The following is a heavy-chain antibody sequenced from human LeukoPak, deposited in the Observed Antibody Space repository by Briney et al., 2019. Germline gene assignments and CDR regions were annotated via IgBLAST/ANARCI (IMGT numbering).Heavy chain of an antibody. CDR3: ARAARAVAATRGYYYYGMDV. D-gene: IGHD2-15*01. J-gene: IGHJ6*02. CDR1: GFTFSSYS. Sequence: GGSLRLSCAASGFTFSSYSMNWVRQAPGKGLEWVSSISSSSSYIYYADSVKGRFTISRDNAKNSLYLQMNSLRAEDTAVYYCARAARAVAATRGYYYYGMDVWGQGTTVTVSS. V-gene: IGHV3-21*04. CDR2: ISSSSSYI.